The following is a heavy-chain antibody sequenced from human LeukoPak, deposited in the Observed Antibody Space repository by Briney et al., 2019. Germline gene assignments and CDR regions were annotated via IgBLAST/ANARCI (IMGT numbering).Heavy chain of an antibody. D-gene: IGHD4/OR15-4a*01. CDR2: ISGTGVST. Sequence: PGGSLRLTCAASGFTFSNHAMTWVRQAPGKGLECVSVISGTGVSTYYADSVKGRFTISRDNSKNTLYLQMNSLRAEDTAVCYCAKGHSDFGIGFDFWGQGTLVTASS. V-gene: IGHV3-23*01. CDR3: AKGHSDFGIGFDF. J-gene: IGHJ4*02. CDR1: GFTFSNHA.